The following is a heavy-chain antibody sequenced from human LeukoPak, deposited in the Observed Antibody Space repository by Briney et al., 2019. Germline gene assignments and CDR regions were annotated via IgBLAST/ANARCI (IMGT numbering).Heavy chain of an antibody. Sequence: PGGSLRLSCAASGFTFSSYGMHWVRQAPGKGLERVAVISYDGSNKYYADSVKGRFTISRDNSKNTLYLQMNSLRAEDTAVYYCAKDLGMEWELPPGGFDYWGQGTLVTVSS. CDR2: ISYDGSNK. CDR1: GFTFSSYG. CDR3: AKDLGMEWELPPGGFDY. D-gene: IGHD1-26*01. J-gene: IGHJ4*02. V-gene: IGHV3-30*18.